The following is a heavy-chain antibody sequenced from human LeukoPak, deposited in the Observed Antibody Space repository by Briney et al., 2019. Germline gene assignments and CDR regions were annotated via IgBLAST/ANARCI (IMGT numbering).Heavy chain of an antibody. J-gene: IGHJ4*02. CDR2: IIPILGIA. Sequence: GASVKVSCKASGYTFTGYYMHWVRQAPGQGLEWMGRIIPILGIANYAQKFQGRVTITADKSTSTAYMELSSLRSEDTAVYYCARDTAGGALAYCGGDCYTYFDYWGQGTLVTVSS. CDR3: ARDTAGGALAYCGGDCYTYFDY. V-gene: IGHV1-69*04. D-gene: IGHD2-21*02. CDR1: GYTFTGYY.